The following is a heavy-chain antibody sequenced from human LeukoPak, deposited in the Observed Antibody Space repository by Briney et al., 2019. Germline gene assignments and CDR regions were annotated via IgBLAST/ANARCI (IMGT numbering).Heavy chain of an antibody. CDR3: ARHPSALIWFDP. D-gene: IGHD3-3*02. V-gene: IGHV4-39*01. Sequence: PSEALSLSCTVSGGSIRSSTYYWDRIRQAPGKGLEWIGNIYHSGSTYYNPSLKSRVTISLDTSKNQFSLKLSSLTAADTAVYYCARHPSALIWFDPWRQGILVTVSS. J-gene: IGHJ5*02. CDR2: IYHSGST. CDR1: GGSIRSSTYY.